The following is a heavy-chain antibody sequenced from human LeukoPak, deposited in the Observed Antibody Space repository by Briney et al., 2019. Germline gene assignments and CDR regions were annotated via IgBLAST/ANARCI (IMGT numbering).Heavy chain of an antibody. CDR2: ISWNSGSI. V-gene: IGHV3-9*01. Sequence: PGGSLRLSCAASGFTFDDYTMHWVRQAPGKGLEWVSGISWNSGSIGYADSVKGRFTISRDNAKNSLYLQMNSLRAEDTALYYCAKDGAVAGIRLAFDIWGQGTMVTVSS. D-gene: IGHD6-19*01. CDR1: GFTFDDYT. J-gene: IGHJ3*02. CDR3: AKDGAVAGIRLAFDI.